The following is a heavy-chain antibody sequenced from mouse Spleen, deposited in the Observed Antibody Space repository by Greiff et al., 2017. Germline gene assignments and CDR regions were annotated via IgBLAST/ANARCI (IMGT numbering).Heavy chain of an antibody. CDR3: AGGGSSGYFAY. CDR1: GYAFSSYW. J-gene: IGHJ3*01. CDR2: IYPGDGDT. V-gene: IGHV1-80*01. D-gene: IGHD3-1*01. Sequence: QVQLQQSGAELVKPGASVKISCKASGYAFSSYWMNWVKQRPGQGLEWIGQIYPGDGDTNYNGKFKGKATLTADKSSSTAYMQLSSLTSEDSAVYFCAGGGSSGYFAYWGQGTLVTVSA.